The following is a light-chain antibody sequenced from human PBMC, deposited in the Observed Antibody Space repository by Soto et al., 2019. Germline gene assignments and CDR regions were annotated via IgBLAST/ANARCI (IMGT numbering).Light chain of an antibody. CDR1: SRHSRYA. V-gene: IGLV4-69*01. CDR2: VNIDGSH. J-gene: IGLJ2*01. Sequence: QLVLTQSPYASASLGASVKLTCTLSSRHSRYAIAWHQQQPEKGPRYLMKVNIDGSHNKGDGIPDRFSGSSSGAERYLTISSLHSEDEADNYCQTWGAGIRVFAGGTKLNVL. CDR3: QTWGAGIRV.